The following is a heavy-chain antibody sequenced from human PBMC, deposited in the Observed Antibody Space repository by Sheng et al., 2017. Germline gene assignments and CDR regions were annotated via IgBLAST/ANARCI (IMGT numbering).Heavy chain of an antibody. Sequence: QVQLQESGPGLVKPSQTLSLTCTVSGGSISSGSYYWSWIRQPAGKGLEWIGRIYTSGSTNYNPSLKSRVTISVDTSKNQFSLKLSSVTAADTAVYYCARSHPPGYSSGWPLTPPPVTNW. D-gene: IGHD6-19*01. CDR3: ARSHPPGYSSGWPLTPPPVTNW. CDR2: IYTSGST. J-gene: IGHJ5*01. CDR1: GGSISSGSYY. V-gene: IGHV4-61*02.